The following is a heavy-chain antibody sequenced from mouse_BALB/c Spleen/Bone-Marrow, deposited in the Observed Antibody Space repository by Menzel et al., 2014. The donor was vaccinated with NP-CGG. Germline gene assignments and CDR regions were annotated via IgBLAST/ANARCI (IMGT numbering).Heavy chain of an antibody. Sequence: QVQLQQSGADLVRPGVSVKISCKGSGYTFTDYAMHWVKQSHAKSLEWIGVISNYYGDASYNQKFKGKAIMTVDKSSSTAYMELARLTSEDSAIYYCASFNGNPHYWGQGATITVSS. J-gene: IGHJ2*01. CDR2: ISNYYGDA. CDR1: GYTFTDYA. D-gene: IGHD2-1*01. CDR3: ASFNGNPHY. V-gene: IGHV1S137*01.